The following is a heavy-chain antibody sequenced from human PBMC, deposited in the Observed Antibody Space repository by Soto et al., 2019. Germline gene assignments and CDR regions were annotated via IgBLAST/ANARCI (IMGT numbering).Heavy chain of an antibody. Sequence: QVLLVQSGAEVKKPGSSVRVSCKTSGGTFSSFAISWVRLAPGQGLEWMGGIVPMFAAPTYAQKFQGRVSITADESTRTAYMELSRPRSDDTAVYYCARDRVMRGNAYYYGMDVWGQGTTVTVSS. D-gene: IGHD2-21*01. CDR3: ARDRVMRGNAYYYGMDV. J-gene: IGHJ6*02. V-gene: IGHV1-69*12. CDR1: GGTFSSFA. CDR2: IVPMFAAP.